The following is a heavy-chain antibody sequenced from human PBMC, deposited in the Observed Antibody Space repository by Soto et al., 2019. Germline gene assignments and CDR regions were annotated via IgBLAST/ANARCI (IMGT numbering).Heavy chain of an antibody. D-gene: IGHD5-12*01. CDR2: ISGSDTNT. CDR1: GFTFRTYA. CDR3: ANDGGLRGIHPTIFDC. V-gene: IGHV3-23*01. Sequence: EVELLESGGGLVQPGGSLRLSCAASGFTFRTYAMSWVRQAPGKGLEWVSGISGSDTNTYYVDSVKGRFTISRDTAKNPLYLPMNSLRVEDTAVYYCANDGGLRGIHPTIFDCWGQGTLVTVSS. J-gene: IGHJ4*02.